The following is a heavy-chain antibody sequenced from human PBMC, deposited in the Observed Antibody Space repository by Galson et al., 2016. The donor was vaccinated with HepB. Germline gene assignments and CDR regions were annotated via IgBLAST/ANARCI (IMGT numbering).Heavy chain of an antibody. J-gene: IGHJ6*02. V-gene: IGHV3-48*02. D-gene: IGHD3-9*01. CDR1: GFTFSSYS. Sequence: SLRLSCAASGFTFSSYSMNWVRQAPGKGLEWVSFLSTSSSTIYYSDSVKGRFTVSRDNGKNSLYLQMHSLRDEDTAVYYCTRGLLYFDGYQLEGYGRDVWGQGTTVTVSS. CDR3: TRGLLYFDGYQLEGYGRDV. CDR2: LSTSSSTI.